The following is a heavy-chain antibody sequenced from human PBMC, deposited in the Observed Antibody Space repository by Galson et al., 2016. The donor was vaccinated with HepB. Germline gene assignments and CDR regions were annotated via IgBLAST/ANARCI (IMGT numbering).Heavy chain of an antibody. D-gene: IGHD4-17*01. Sequence: SLRLSCAASGFTFSNYATAWVRLPPGKGLEWVSTIRGGGDATYYADSVKGRFTISRDNSRSTLYLHLSSLRAEDTALYCCARGHGDYFPANYFNYWGQGPLVTVSS. V-gene: IGHV3-23*01. CDR3: ARGHGDYFPANYFNY. CDR2: IRGGGDAT. CDR1: GFTFSNYA. J-gene: IGHJ4*02.